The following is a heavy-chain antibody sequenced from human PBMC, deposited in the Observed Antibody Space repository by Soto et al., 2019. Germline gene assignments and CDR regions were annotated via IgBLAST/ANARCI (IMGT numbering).Heavy chain of an antibody. V-gene: IGHV3-23*01. CDR2: ISDTGTGT. D-gene: IGHD4-4*01. J-gene: IGHJ4*02. Sequence: GGSLRLSCEASGFVFSSYAMTWVRQAPGKGLEWVSSISDTGTGTFHADSVKGRFIISRDNSKNTIYLQMNNLRAEDTAVYYCAKKGSATVSSRVNYWGQGTLVTVSS. CDR1: GFVFSSYA. CDR3: AKKGSATVSSRVNY.